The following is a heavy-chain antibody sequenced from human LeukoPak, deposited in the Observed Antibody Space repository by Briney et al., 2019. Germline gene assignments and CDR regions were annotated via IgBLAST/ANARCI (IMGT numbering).Heavy chain of an antibody. CDR1: GYTFTSYA. CDR3: ARGMDSSGWYYFDY. D-gene: IGHD6-19*01. V-gene: IGHV1-3*01. Sequence: ASVKVSCKASGYTFTSYAMHWVRQAPGQRLEWMGWINAGNGNTKYSQKFQGRVTITRDTSASTAYMELSSLRSEDTAVYYCARGMDSSGWYYFDYWGQGTLVTVSS. J-gene: IGHJ4*02. CDR2: INAGNGNT.